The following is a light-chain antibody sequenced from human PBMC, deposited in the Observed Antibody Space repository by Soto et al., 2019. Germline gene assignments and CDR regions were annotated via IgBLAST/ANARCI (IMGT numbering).Light chain of an antibody. CDR3: SSYSSSSTLMI. CDR2: DVS. V-gene: IGLV2-14*03. Sequence: QSVLAQAASVSGSPGQSITISCTGTTSDIGAYNYVSWYQHHPGKAPKVMIYDVSNRPSGVSIRFSGSKSGTTASLTISGLRAEDEADYYYSSYSSSSTLMIFGGGTKLTVL. CDR1: TSDIGAYNY. J-gene: IGLJ2*01.